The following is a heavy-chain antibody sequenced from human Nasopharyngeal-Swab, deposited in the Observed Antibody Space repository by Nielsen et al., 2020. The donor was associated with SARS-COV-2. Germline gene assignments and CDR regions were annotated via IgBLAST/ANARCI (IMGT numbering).Heavy chain of an antibody. CDR2: ISSSSSYI. V-gene: IGHV3-21*01. CDR3: ASPPSFPW. CDR1: GFTFSSYS. Sequence: ETLSLTCAASGFTFSSYSMNWVRQAPGKGLEWVSSISSSSSYIYYADSVKGRFTISRDNAKNSLYLQMNSLRAEDTAVYYCASPPSFPWWGQGTTVTVSS. J-gene: IGHJ6*02.